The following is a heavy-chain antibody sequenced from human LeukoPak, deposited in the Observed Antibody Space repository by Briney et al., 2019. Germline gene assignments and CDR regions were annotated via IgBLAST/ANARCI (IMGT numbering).Heavy chain of an antibody. J-gene: IGHJ6*03. D-gene: IGHD2-15*01. V-gene: IGHV4-4*07. CDR2: IYTSGST. Sequence: SETLSLTCTVSGGSLSSYYWSWIRQPAGKGLEWIGRIYTSGSTNYNPSLKSRVTMSVDTSKNQFSLKLSSVTAADTAVYYCARAGGVVVAATRGYYYYYMDVWGKGTTVTISS. CDR1: GGSLSSYY. CDR3: ARAGGVVVAATRGYYYYYMDV.